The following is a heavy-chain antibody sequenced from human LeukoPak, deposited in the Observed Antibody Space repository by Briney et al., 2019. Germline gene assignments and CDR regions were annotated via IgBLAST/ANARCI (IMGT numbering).Heavy chain of an antibody. CDR3: AGGSPANWGRPDY. J-gene: IGHJ4*02. CDR1: GDSISSGSYY. V-gene: IGHV4-61*02. CDR2: IYTSGNT. D-gene: IGHD7-27*01. Sequence: SETLSLTCTVSGDSISSGSYYWSWTRQPAGKGLEWIGRIYTSGNTNYNPSLKSRVTISVDTSKNQISLKLSSVTAADTAVYYCAGGSPANWGRPDYWGQGTLVTVSS.